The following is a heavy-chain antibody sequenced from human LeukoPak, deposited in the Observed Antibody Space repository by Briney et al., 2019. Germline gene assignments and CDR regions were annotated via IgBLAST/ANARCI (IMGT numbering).Heavy chain of an antibody. J-gene: IGHJ4*02. CDR3: ARDREVGATGYYFDY. CDR1: GGSISSGSYY. CDR2: IYTSGST. V-gene: IGHV4-61*02. Sequence: SETLPLTCTVSGGSISSGSYYWSWIRQPAGKGLEWIGRIYTSGSTTYNSSLKSRVTISLDTSKNHFSLRLSSVTAADTAVYYCARDREVGATGYYFDYWGQGTLVTVSS. D-gene: IGHD1-26*01.